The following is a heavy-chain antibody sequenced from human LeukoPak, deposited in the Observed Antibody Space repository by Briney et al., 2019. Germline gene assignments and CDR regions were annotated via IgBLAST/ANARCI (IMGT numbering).Heavy chain of an antibody. CDR1: GFTFDDYA. Sequence: GRSLRLSCAASGFTFDDYAMHWVRQAPGKGLEWVSGISWNSGSIGYADSVKGRFTISRDNAKNSLYLQMNSLRAEDTALYYCAKDSGSSWTYYFDYWGQGTLVIVSA. J-gene: IGHJ4*02. CDR3: AKDSGSSWTYYFDY. D-gene: IGHD6-13*01. CDR2: ISWNSGSI. V-gene: IGHV3-9*01.